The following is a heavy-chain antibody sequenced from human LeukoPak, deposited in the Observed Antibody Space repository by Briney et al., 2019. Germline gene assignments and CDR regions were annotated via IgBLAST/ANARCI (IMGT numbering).Heavy chain of an antibody. J-gene: IGHJ6*02. Sequence: ASVKVSCKASGYTFTSYGISWVRQAPGQGLEWMGWISAYNGNTNYAQKLQGRVTMTTDTSMSTAYMELRSLRSDDTAVYYCARDYYDSSGYYYRYYYYGMDVWGQGTTVTVSS. CDR3: ARDYYDSSGYYYRYYYYGMDV. CDR1: GYTFTSYG. V-gene: IGHV1-18*01. D-gene: IGHD3-22*01. CDR2: ISAYNGNT.